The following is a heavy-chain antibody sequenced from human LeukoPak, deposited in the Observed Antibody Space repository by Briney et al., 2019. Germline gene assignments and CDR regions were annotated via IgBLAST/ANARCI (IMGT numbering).Heavy chain of an antibody. V-gene: IGHV4-38-2*01. CDR3: AQQSLRSPDY. D-gene: IGHD3-16*01. CDR1: GYSISSGYY. CDR2: IYHSGST. J-gene: IGHJ4*02. Sequence: PSETLSLTCAVSGYSISSGYYWGWIRQPPGKGLEWIGNIYHSGSTYYNPSLKSRVTISVDTSKNQFSLKLSSVTAADTGVYYCAQQSLRSPDYWGQGALVTVSS.